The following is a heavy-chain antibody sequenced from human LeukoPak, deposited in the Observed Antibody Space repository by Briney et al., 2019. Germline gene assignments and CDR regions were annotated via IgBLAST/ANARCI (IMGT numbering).Heavy chain of an antibody. CDR3: VGGRAFDV. CDR1: GGSISRSSDY. D-gene: IGHD3-16*01. J-gene: IGHJ3*01. Sequence: SETLSLTCTVCGGSISRSSDYWGWIRQPPGKGLEWIATNYHRGTTYYHPSLKRRITISVDKSKNQFSLNLTSVIAADTAVYYCVGGRAFDVWGQGTMVTVSS. CDR2: NYHRGTT. V-gene: IGHV4-39*01.